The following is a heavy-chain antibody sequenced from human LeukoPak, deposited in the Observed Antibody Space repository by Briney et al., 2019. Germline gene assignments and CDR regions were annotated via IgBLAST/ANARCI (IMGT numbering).Heavy chain of an antibody. CDR2: ISYDGSNK. CDR3: ARADSSSWPYFDY. D-gene: IGHD6-13*01. V-gene: IGHV3-30-3*01. CDR1: GFTFSSYA. J-gene: IGHJ4*02. Sequence: PGRSLRLSCAASGFTFSSYAMHWVRQAPGRGLEWVAVISYDGSNKYYADSVKGRFTISRDNSKNTLYLQMNSLRAEDTAVYYCARADSSSWPYFDYWGQGTLVAVSS.